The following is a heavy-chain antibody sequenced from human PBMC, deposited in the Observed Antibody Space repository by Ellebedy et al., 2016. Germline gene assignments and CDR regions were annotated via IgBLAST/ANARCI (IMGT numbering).Heavy chain of an antibody. CDR3: ARDQAHSSGWNDY. CDR2: ISADTDNT. V-gene: IGHV1-18*04. J-gene: IGHJ4*02. D-gene: IGHD6-19*01. Sequence: ASVKVSCXASGYTFTSFGITWVRQAPGQGLEWMGWISADTDNTNYAQKFQGRVTMTTDTSTSTAYMELRSLRSDDTAVYYCARDQAHSSGWNDYWGQGTLVTVSS. CDR1: GYTFTSFG.